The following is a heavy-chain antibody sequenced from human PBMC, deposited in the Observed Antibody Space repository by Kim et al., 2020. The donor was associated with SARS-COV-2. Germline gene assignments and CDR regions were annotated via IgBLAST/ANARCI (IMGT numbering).Heavy chain of an antibody. CDR1: GGSFSGYY. D-gene: IGHD6-19*01. Sequence: SETLSLTCAVYGGSFSGYYWSWIRQPPGKGLEWMGEINHSGSTNYNPSLKSRVTISVDTSKNQFSLKLSSVTAADTAVYYCARGAGSSPPLYYFDYWGQG. V-gene: IGHV4-34*01. CDR2: INHSGST. CDR3: ARGAGSSPPLYYFDY. J-gene: IGHJ4*02.